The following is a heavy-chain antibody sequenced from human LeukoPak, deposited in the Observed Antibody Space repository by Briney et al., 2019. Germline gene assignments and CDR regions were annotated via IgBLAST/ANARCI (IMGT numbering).Heavy chain of an antibody. Sequence: PGGSLRLSCAASGFTFSSYAMSWVRQAPGKGLEWVSAISGSGGSTYYADSVKGRFTISRDNSKNTLYLQMNSLRAEDTAVYYCGRAYCSSTSCKYYYYYYMDVWGKGTTVTASS. D-gene: IGHD2-2*01. CDR3: GRAYCSSTSCKYYYYYYMDV. CDR1: GFTFSSYA. V-gene: IGHV3-23*01. J-gene: IGHJ6*03. CDR2: ISGSGGST.